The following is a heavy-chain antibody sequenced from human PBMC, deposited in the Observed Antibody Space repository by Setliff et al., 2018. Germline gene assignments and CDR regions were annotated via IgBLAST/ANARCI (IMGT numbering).Heavy chain of an antibody. CDR2: MYTSETT. D-gene: IGHD6-19*01. V-gene: IGHV4-4*07. CDR1: GGSINSYY. CDR3: AKEASSGWYFNY. Sequence: ETLSLTCTVSGGSINSYYWSWIRQPAGKGLEWIGRMYTSETTNYNPSLKSRVTMSVDTSKNQFSLKLCSVTAADTAVYYCAKEASSGWYFNYWGQGTLVTVSS. J-gene: IGHJ4*02.